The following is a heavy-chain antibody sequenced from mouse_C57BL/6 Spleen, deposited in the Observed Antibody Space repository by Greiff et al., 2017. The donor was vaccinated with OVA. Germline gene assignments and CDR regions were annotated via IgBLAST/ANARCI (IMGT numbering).Heavy chain of an antibody. D-gene: IGHD2-2*01. Sequence: VQLQQSGAELVRPGASVKLSCTASGFNIKDYYMHWVKQRPEQGLEWIGRIDPEDGDTEYAPKFQGKATMTADTSSNTAYLQLSSLTSEYPAVYYCTTSGDGYDVGWYFDVWGTGTTVTVSS. CDR1: GFNIKDYY. J-gene: IGHJ1*03. CDR2: IDPEDGDT. CDR3: TTSGDGYDVGWYFDV. V-gene: IGHV14-1*01.